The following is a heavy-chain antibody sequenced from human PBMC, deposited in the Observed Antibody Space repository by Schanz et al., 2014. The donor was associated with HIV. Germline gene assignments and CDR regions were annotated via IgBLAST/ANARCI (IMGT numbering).Heavy chain of an antibody. V-gene: IGHV3-48*01. CDR1: GFMFSSYG. Sequence: EVQLLESGGGLVQPGGSLRVSCAASGFMFSSYGMSWVRQAPGKGLEWVSLIGSGGGRTYYADSVKGRFTISRDNVKNSLFLQMNSLRAEDTAMYYCARDVGAGANDYWGQGTLVTVSS. CDR3: ARDVGAGANDY. CDR2: IGSGGGRT. J-gene: IGHJ4*02. D-gene: IGHD1-26*01.